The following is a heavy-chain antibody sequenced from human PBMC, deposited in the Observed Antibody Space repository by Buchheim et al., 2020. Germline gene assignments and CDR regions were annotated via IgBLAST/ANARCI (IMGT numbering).Heavy chain of an antibody. CDR1: GFIFTEFA. Sequence: QVQLVESGGGVVQPGTSLRLSCAASGFIFTEFAMHWVRQAPGKGLEWVAVISYDGDQKFYADSVKGRFTISRQNPKSTLYLQMNSLGDDDAAVYYCAAEYGIETTTPYTGPTYPPGDWGQGTL. CDR2: ISYDGDQK. J-gene: IGHJ4*02. D-gene: IGHD1-26*01. V-gene: IGHV3-30-3*01. CDR3: AAEYGIETTTPYTGPTYPPGD.